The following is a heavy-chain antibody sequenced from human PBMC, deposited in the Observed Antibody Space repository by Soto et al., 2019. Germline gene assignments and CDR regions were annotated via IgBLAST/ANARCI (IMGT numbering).Heavy chain of an antibody. V-gene: IGHV4-34*01. CDR3: ARFPFDRSSWTNPRYFDY. D-gene: IGHD6-13*01. Sequence: QVQLQQWGAGLLKPAETLSLTCGVYGGSFSGYYWSWIRQPPGKGLEWIGEINHSGFTNYNPSLTSRVTMSVDTSKDQFSLEMSSVNAADTAVYYCARFPFDRSSWTNPRYFDYWGQGTLVTVSS. J-gene: IGHJ4*02. CDR1: GGSFSGYY. CDR2: INHSGFT.